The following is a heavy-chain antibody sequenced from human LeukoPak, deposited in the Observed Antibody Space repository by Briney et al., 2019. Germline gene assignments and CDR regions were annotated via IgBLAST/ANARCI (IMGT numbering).Heavy chain of an antibody. CDR1: GGSITSGNYY. J-gene: IGHJ3*02. V-gene: IGHV4-39*01. Sequence: SETLSLTYTVSGGSITSGNYYWGWIRQPPGKGLEWIGSFYYSGSTYYNPSLKSRVTIFIDTSKNQFSLKLLSVTAADTAVYYCARPDQRGYSYGYSASDIWGQGTMVTVSS. D-gene: IGHD5-18*01. CDR2: FYYSGST. CDR3: ARPDQRGYSYGYSASDI.